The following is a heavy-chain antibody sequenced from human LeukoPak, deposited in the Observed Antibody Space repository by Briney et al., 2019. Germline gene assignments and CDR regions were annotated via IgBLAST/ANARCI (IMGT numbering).Heavy chain of an antibody. D-gene: IGHD2-2*01. CDR1: GGSISSGSYY. Sequence: SQTLSLTCTVSGGSISSGSYYWSWIRQPAGKGLEWIGRIYTSGSTNYNPSLKSRVTISVDTSKNQLSLKLSSVTAADTAVYYCARDRLVVPALAYYYYMDVWGKGTTVTVSS. J-gene: IGHJ6*03. CDR3: ARDRLVVPALAYYYYMDV. V-gene: IGHV4-61*02. CDR2: IYTSGST.